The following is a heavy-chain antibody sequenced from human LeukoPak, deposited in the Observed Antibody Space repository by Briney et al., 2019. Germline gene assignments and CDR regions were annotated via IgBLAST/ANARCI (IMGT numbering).Heavy chain of an antibody. CDR1: GFSFSTYN. CDR3: ARRSMTTVFS. D-gene: IGHD4-17*01. V-gene: IGHV3-48*01. J-gene: IGHJ5*02. Sequence: GSLRLSCAASGFSFSTYNMNWVRQAPGKGLEWVSYISSSSSTIYYADSVKGRFTISRDNAKNSLYLQMNSLRAEDTAVYYCARRSMTTVFSWGQGTLVTVSS. CDR2: ISSSSSTI.